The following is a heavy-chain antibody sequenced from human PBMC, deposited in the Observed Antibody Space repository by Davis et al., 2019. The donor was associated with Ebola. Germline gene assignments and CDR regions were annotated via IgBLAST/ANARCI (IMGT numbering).Heavy chain of an antibody. Sequence: GESLKISCAASGFTFSSYSMNWARQAPGKGLEWVSYISSSGSTIYYADSVKGRFTISRDNAKNSLYLQMNSLRAEDTAVYYCARDGTIFGVVITPFDYWGQGTLVTVSS. CDR3: ARDGTIFGVVITPFDY. V-gene: IGHV3-48*04. D-gene: IGHD3-3*01. CDR1: GFTFSSYS. J-gene: IGHJ4*02. CDR2: ISSSGSTI.